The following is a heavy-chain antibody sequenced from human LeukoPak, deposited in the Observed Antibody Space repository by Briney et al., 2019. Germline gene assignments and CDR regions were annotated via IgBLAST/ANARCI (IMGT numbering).Heavy chain of an antibody. D-gene: IGHD1-1*01. V-gene: IGHV3-23*01. Sequence: GGSLRLSCAASDFTFSTYAMSWVRQAPGKGLEWVSTISGGGDATYYADSVKGRFTISRDNAKNSLYLQMESLRVEDTAVYYCARDAGGRTQREGWFDPWGQGTLVTVSS. CDR1: DFTFSTYA. CDR3: ARDAGGRTQREGWFDP. CDR2: ISGGGDAT. J-gene: IGHJ5*02.